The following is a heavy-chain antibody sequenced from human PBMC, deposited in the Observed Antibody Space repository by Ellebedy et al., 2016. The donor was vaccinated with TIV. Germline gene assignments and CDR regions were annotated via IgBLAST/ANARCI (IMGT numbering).Heavy chain of an antibody. CDR2: IYHSGST. CDR3: ARGYSSSGYYYYGMDV. CDR1: GYSISSGYY. J-gene: IGHJ6*02. Sequence: GSLRLSCTVSGYSISSGYYWGWIRLPPGKGLEWIGSIYHSGSTYYNPSLKSRVTISVDTSKNQFSLKLSSVTAADTAVYYCARGYSSSGYYYYGMDVWGQGTTVTVSS. V-gene: IGHV4-38-2*02. D-gene: IGHD6-6*01.